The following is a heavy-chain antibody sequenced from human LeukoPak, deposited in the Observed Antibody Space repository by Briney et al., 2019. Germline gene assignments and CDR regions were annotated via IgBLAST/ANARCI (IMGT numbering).Heavy chain of an antibody. CDR1: EFTFSSYV. CDR2: INDSGDDT. D-gene: IGHD6-13*01. V-gene: IGHV3-23*01. J-gene: IGHJ4*02. CDR3: ARVSVAGYSSSWYPFDY. Sequence: GGSLRLSCVASEFTFSSYVMSWVRQAPGKGLQWVSSINDSGDDTSYADSVKGRFTISRDNSKNTLYLQMNSLRVEDTAVYYCARVSVAGYSSSWYPFDYWGQGILVTVSS.